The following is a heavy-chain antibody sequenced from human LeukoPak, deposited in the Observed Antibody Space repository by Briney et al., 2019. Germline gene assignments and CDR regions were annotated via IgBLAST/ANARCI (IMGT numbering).Heavy chain of an antibody. D-gene: IGHD3-22*01. CDR2: IYYSGST. CDR1: GGSISSSSYY. CDR3: ARGRSRMYYYDSSGYYF. J-gene: IGHJ4*02. V-gene: IGHV4-39*07. Sequence: SETLSLTCTVSGGSISSSSYYWGWIRQPPGKGLEWIGSIYYSGSTYYNPSLKSRVTISVDTSKNQFSLKLSSVTAADTAVYYCARGRSRMYYYDSSGYYFWGQGTLVTVSS.